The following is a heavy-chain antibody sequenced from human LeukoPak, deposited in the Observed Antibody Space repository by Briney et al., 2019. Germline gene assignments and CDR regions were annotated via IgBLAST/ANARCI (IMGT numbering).Heavy chain of an antibody. CDR2: ISSSSSYI. CDR3: ARRHGDYVYYFDY. V-gene: IGHV3-21*01. J-gene: IGHJ4*02. Sequence: GGSLRLSCAASGFTFSSYSMNWVRQAPGKGLEWVSSISSSSSYIYYADSVKGRFTISRDNAKNSLYLQMNSLRAEDTAVYYCARRHGDYVYYFDYWGQGTLVTVSS. D-gene: IGHD4-17*01. CDR1: GFTFSSYS.